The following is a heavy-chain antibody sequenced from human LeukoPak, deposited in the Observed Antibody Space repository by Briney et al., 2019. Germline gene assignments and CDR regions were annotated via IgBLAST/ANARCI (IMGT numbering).Heavy chain of an antibody. CDR1: GGSISSGGYY. CDR3: ARVNSSMVRGIWYYYYYMDV. Sequence: PSETLSLTCAVSGGSISSGGYYWSWIRQPPGKGLEWIGYIYYSGSTNYNPSLKSRVTISVDTSKNQFSLKLSSVTAADTAVYYCARVNSSMVRGIWYYYYYMDVWGKGTTVTISS. D-gene: IGHD3-10*01. V-gene: IGHV4-61*08. J-gene: IGHJ6*03. CDR2: IYYSGST.